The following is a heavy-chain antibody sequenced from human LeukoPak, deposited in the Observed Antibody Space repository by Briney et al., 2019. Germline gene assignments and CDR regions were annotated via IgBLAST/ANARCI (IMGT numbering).Heavy chain of an antibody. CDR2: TYSGSTI. J-gene: IGHJ6*04. CDR1: GFTVSSNY. V-gene: IGHV3-69-1*02. CDR3: AELGITMIGGV. D-gene: IGHD3-10*02. Sequence: GGSLRLSCAASGFTVSSNYMSWVRQAPGKGLEWVSVTYSGSTIYYADSVKGRFTISRDNAKNSLYLQMNSLRAEDTAVYYCAELGITMIGGVWGKGTTVTISS.